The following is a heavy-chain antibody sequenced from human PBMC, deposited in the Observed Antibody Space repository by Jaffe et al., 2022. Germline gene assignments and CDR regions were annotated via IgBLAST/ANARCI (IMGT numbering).Heavy chain of an antibody. CDR1: GFTFSTYG. V-gene: IGHV3-21*01. CDR3: ARESQDNWIDP. Sequence: EVQLVESGGGLVKPGGSLRLSCAASGFTFSTYGMKWVRQAPGKGLEWVSSISSSGTYIYYADSLKDRFTISRDNAKNSLYLQMNSLRAEDTAVYYCARESQDNWIDPWGQGTLVTVSS. CDR2: ISSSGTYI. J-gene: IGHJ5*02.